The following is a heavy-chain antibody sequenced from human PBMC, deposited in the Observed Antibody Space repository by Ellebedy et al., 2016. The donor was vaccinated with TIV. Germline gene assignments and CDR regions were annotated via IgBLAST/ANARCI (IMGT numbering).Heavy chain of an antibody. CDR1: GFTFSDYY. CDR2: ISNSGSTI. D-gene: IGHD2-2*01. V-gene: IGHV3-11*01. CDR3: ARDARFIDQQHNWFDP. J-gene: IGHJ5*02. Sequence: GGSLRLSCAASGFTFSDYYMIWIRQAPGKGLEWVSYISNSGSTIYYADSVKGRFTNSRDNAQNSLSLLMNSLRAEDTAVYYCARDARFIDQQHNWFDPWGQGTLVTVSS.